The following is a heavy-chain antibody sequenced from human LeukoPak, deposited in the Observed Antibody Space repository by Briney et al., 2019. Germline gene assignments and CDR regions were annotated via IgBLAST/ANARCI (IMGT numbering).Heavy chain of an antibody. D-gene: IGHD1-7*01. CDR2: IKLDGSEK. Sequence: PGGSLRLSCAASGFIFGKYWMSWVRQAPGKGLEWVANIKLDGSEKNYVDSVKGRFTISRDNTKNSLYLQMNSLRAEDTAVFYCARGCHSWNWNCLDYWGQGTLVTVSS. CDR1: GFIFGKYW. V-gene: IGHV3-7*03. CDR3: ARGCHSWNWNCLDY. J-gene: IGHJ4*02.